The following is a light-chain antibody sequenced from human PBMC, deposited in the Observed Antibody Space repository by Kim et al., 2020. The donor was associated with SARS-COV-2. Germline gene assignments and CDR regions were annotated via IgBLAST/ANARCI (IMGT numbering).Light chain of an antibody. V-gene: IGLV10-54*01. CDR1: TNNVGNQG. J-gene: IGLJ3*02. CDR3: SAWDSSHGAWV. CDR2: RDS. Sequence: RQTAALTCTGNTNNVGNQGAAWLQQHQGHPPRRLSYRDSNRPSGISERISASRSGDTASLTITGLQPEDETDYCGSAWDSSHGAWVFGGGTQLAVL.